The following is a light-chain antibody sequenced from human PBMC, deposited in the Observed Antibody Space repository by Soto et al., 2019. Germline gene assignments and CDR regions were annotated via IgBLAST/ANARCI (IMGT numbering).Light chain of an antibody. V-gene: IGLV4-69*01. CDR2: LNSDGSH. Sequence: QLVLTQSPSASASLVASVKLTCTLSSGHSSYAIAWHQQQPEKGPRYLSKLNSDGSHNKGDGLPDRFSGSSSGAERYLTISSLQSEYEADYCCQTWGTDIQGVFGGGTKLTVL. CDR3: QTWGTDIQGV. J-gene: IGLJ3*02. CDR1: SGHSSYA.